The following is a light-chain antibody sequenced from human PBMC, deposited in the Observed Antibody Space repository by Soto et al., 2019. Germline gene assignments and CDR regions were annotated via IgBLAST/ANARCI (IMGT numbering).Light chain of an antibody. CDR1: ESISSW. CDR3: EQYNSCSQT. Sequence: EIPTTHSYPTVCELQAERVSXTWRASESISSWLAWYQQKPGKAPKLLIYHASILESEVPSRFSGRGSGTEFTLTISSVQPDHFAAYYCEQYNSCSQTFGQSTKVDIK. V-gene: IGKV1-5*01. J-gene: IGKJ1*01. CDR2: HAS.